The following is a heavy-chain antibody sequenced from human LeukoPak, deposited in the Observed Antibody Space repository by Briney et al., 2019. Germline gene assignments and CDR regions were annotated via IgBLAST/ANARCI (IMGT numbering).Heavy chain of an antibody. D-gene: IGHD3-22*01. CDR1: GYTLTELS. CDR3: ATGTGDSSGYYYPDAFDI. Sequence: GASVKVSCKVSGYTLTELSMHWVRQAPGKGLERMGGFDPEDGETIYAQKFQGRVTMTEDTSTDTAYMELSSLRSEDTAVYYCATGTGDSSGYYYPDAFDIWGQGTMVTVSS. V-gene: IGHV1-24*01. J-gene: IGHJ3*02. CDR2: FDPEDGET.